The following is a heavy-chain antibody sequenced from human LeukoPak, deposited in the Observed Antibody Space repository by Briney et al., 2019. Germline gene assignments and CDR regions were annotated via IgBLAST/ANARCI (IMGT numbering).Heavy chain of an antibody. Sequence: ASVKVSCEASGYTLTKYGISWDRQAPGQGPEWMGWISVYNGNTNYAQKFQGRVTMTTDTSTSTAYMELRDLKSDDTAVYYCGRDYYYGTSAPYNFGIDVWGQGTTVTVSS. J-gene: IGHJ6*02. V-gene: IGHV1-18*04. D-gene: IGHD3-10*01. CDR1: GYTLTKYG. CDR3: GRDYYYGTSAPYNFGIDV. CDR2: ISVYNGNT.